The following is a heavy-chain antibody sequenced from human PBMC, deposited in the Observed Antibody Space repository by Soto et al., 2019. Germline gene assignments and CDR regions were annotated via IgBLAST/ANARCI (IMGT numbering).Heavy chain of an antibody. Sequence: GSLRLSCAASGFTFSNCALSWVRQAPGKGLEWVSSISGSDDTTYYAGSVEGRFTISRDNSKNTLYLQMNSLRAGDTAVYYCVKDWTGSTCPCMEVWGQGATVTVSS. V-gene: IGHV3-23*01. CDR1: GFTFSNCA. J-gene: IGHJ6*02. CDR2: ISGSDDTT. CDR3: VKDWTGSTCPCMEV. D-gene: IGHD6-13*01.